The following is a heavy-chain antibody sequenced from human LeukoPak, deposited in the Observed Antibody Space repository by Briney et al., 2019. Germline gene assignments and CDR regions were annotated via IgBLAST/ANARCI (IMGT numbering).Heavy chain of an antibody. CDR1: GFTLTSYG. Sequence: GGSLRLSCVASGFTLTSYGMHWVRQAPGKGLEWLAVISHDGGIKSYAESVRGRFTISRDTSKNRVFLQMDSLRAEDTAVYYCAKVRSGYYYDYWGRGTVVTVSP. D-gene: IGHD3-22*01. CDR3: AKVRSGYYYDY. V-gene: IGHV3-30*13. J-gene: IGHJ4*02. CDR2: ISHDGGIK.